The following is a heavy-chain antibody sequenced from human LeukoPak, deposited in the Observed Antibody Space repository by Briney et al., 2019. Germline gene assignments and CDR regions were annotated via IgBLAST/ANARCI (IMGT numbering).Heavy chain of an antibody. V-gene: IGHV3-43D*03. J-gene: IGHJ6*03. CDR3: AKDGLLWFGPKSYYYYYMDV. Sequence: PGGSLRLSCAASGFTFDDYAMHWVRQAPGKGLEWVSLISWDGGSTYYADSVKGRFTISRDNSKNSLYLQMNSLRAEDTALYYCAKDGLLWFGPKSYYYYYMDVWGKGTTVTVSS. CDR1: GFTFDDYA. D-gene: IGHD3-10*01. CDR2: ISWDGGST.